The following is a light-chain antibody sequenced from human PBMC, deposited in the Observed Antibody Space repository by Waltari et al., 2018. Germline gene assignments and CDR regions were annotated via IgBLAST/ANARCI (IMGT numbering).Light chain of an antibody. CDR1: SGSLSTTSY. CDR3: SLYMGSGIWV. J-gene: IGLJ3*02. V-gene: IGLV8-61*01. Sequence: QTVVTQEPSLSVSPGGTVTLTCTLSSGSLSTTSYATWYQQTPGQDPRTLVYKGNSRSAGVPDRFSGSILGNKAALTITGAQADDECDYYCSLYMGSGIWVFGGGTKLTVL. CDR2: KGN.